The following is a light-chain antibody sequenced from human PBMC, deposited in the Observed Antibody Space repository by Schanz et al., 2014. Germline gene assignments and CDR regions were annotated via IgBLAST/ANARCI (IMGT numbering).Light chain of an antibody. CDR3: QKYNSAPALT. Sequence: DIQMTQSPSSLSASVGDRVTITCQASQDISNYLNWYQQKPGKAPKLLIYDASGLQSGVPSRFSGSGSGTDFTLTISSLQAEDSATYYCQKYNSAPALTFGGGTKVEIK. V-gene: IGKV1-39*01. CDR2: DAS. CDR1: QDISNY. J-gene: IGKJ4*01.